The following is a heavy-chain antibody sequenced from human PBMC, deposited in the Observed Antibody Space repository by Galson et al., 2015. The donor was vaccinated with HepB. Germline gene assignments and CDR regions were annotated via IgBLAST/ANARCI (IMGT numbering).Heavy chain of an antibody. D-gene: IGHD6-13*01. CDR3: ARDSHSSSSWFHYYYYYGMDV. J-gene: IGHJ6*02. V-gene: IGHV3-33*01. CDR1: GFTFSSYG. CDR2: IWYDGSNK. Sequence: SLRLSCAASGFTFSSYGMHWVRQAPGKGLEWVAVIWYDGSNKYYADSVKGRFTISRDNSKNTLYLQMNSLRAEDTAVYYCARDSHSSSSWFHYYYYYGMDVWGQGTTVTVSS.